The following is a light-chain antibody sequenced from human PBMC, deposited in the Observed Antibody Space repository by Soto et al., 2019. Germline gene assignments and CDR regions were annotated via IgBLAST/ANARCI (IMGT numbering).Light chain of an antibody. CDR2: GGS. CDR1: QSIRSSS. V-gene: IGKV3-20*01. Sequence: EIVLTQSPVTLSLSPGERATLSCRASQSIRSSSLAWYQQKPGQAPRLLIYGGSSRATGIPDRFSGGGSGTDFTLTISRLEPEDFALFYCQYHGSSPITFGQGTRLEIK. J-gene: IGKJ5*01. CDR3: QYHGSSPIT.